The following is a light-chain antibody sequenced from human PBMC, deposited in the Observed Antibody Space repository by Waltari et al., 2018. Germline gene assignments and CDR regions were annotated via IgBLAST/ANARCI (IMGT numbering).Light chain of an antibody. Sequence: EVVLTQSPGTLSLSPGEGATLSCRASQSVSRSLAWYQQKPGQAPRLLIYATSRRATGIPDRFSGSGSGTDFSLTISRLEPEDFAMYYCQKYASLPATFGQGTKVEIK. CDR2: ATS. CDR3: QKYASLPAT. CDR1: QSVSRS. V-gene: IGKV3-20*01. J-gene: IGKJ1*01.